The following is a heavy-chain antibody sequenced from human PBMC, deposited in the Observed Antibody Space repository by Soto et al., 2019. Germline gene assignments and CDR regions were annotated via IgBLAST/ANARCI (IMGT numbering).Heavy chain of an antibody. CDR2: INSFSGDT. D-gene: IGHD2-15*01. CDR1: GYTFTHYG. V-gene: IGHV1-18*01. J-gene: IGHJ2*01. CDR3: ARDLHSGGKYWYFDI. Sequence: QVQLVQSGAEVKKPGASVKVSCKASGYTFTHYGITGVRQAPGQGLEWMGWINSFSGDTNYPRKLQGRLTMTTDTSTNTVYMELRNLRSDDTAVYYCARDLHSGGKYWYFDIWGRGTLVTVSS.